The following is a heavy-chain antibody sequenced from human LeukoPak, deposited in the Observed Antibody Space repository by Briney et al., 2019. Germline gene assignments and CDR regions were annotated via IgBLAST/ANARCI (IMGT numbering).Heavy chain of an antibody. D-gene: IGHD3-10*01. V-gene: IGHV1-2*02. Sequence: ASVKVSCKASGYTFTGYDMHWVRQAPGQGLEWMGWINPNSGGTNYEQKFQGRVTMTRDTSISTAYMELSRLRSDDTAVYYCARDDMVRGVIIPHNWFDPWGQGTLVTVSS. CDR3: ARDDMVRGVIIPHNWFDP. CDR1: GYTFTGYD. CDR2: INPNSGGT. J-gene: IGHJ5*02.